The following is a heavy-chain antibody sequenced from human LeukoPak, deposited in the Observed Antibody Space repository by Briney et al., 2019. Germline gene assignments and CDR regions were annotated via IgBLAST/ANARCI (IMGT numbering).Heavy chain of an antibody. CDR1: GYSISSGYC. CDR3: ARGGSYLFYFDY. Sequence: SETLSLTCTVSGYSISSGYCWGWIRQPPGKGLEWIGSIYYSGSTYYNPSLKSRVTISVDTSKNQFSLKLSSVTAADTAVYYCARGGSYLFYFDYWGQGTLVTVSS. D-gene: IGHD1-26*01. J-gene: IGHJ4*02. V-gene: IGHV4-38-2*02. CDR2: IYYSGST.